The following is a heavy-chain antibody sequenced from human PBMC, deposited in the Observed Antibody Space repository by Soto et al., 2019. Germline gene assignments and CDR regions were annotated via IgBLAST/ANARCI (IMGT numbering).Heavy chain of an antibody. CDR3: ARGPVSETYSFDY. CDR2: IWYDGSNR. J-gene: IGHJ4*02. D-gene: IGHD3-3*01. Sequence: QVQLVESGGGVVQPGRSLRLSCEVSGFTFTAHGMHWVRQAPGKGLEWVAVIWYDGSNRFYADSVKGRFTISRDNSKNLLYLQMNSLGVEDTAVYHCARGPVSETYSFDYWGQGTLVTVSA. V-gene: IGHV3-33*01. CDR1: GFTFTAHG.